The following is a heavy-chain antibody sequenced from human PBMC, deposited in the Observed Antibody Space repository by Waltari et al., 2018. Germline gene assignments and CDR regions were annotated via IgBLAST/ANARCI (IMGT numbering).Heavy chain of an antibody. CDR2: IYYSGST. CDR3: ARGQGPRSRFRDRSQDV. Sequence: QLQLQESGPGLVKPSETLSLTCTVSGGSISSSSYYWGWIRQPPGKGLEWIGSIYYSGSTDYNPSLKSRVTISVDTSKNQFSLKLSSVTAADTAVYYCARGQGPRSRFRDRSQDVWGKGTTVTVSS. CDR1: GGSISSSSYY. V-gene: IGHV4-39*07. J-gene: IGHJ6*04. D-gene: IGHD3-10*01.